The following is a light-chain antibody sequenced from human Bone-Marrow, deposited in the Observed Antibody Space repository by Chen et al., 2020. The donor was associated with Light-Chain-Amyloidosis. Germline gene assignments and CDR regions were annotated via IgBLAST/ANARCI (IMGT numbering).Light chain of an antibody. CDR2: DDS. V-gene: IGLV3-21*02. Sequence: YVLTQPSSVSVAPGPTATIACGGNNIGSTSVHWYQQTPGQAPLLVFYDDSDRPSGIPERLSGSNSGNTATLTISRVEAGDEADYYCQVWDRSSDRPVFGGGTKLTVL. CDR3: QVWDRSSDRPV. J-gene: IGLJ3*02. CDR1: NIGSTS.